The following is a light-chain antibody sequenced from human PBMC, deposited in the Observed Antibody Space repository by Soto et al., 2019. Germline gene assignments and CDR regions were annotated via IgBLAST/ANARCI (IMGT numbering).Light chain of an antibody. V-gene: IGKV1-5*03. Sequence: DIQMTQSPSTLSASVGDRVTITCRASQSINSWLAWYQQKSGKAPKLLIYKASSLESGVPSRFSGSGSGTEFTLTISSLQPDDFATYYCQQYNSYWYTFGQGT. CDR1: QSINSW. CDR3: QQYNSYWYT. CDR2: KAS. J-gene: IGKJ2*01.